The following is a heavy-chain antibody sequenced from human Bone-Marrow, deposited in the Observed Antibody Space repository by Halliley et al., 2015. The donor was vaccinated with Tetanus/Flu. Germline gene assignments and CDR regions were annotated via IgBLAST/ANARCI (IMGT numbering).Heavy chain of an antibody. Sequence: TLSLTCTVSGAFIRSGGYYWSWIRQHPGKGLEWIGYIYYSGTTYYNASLKSRVTISVDTSKNQFSLKLRSVTAAGTAVYYCASSSLFVQERVFYFDYWGLGTLGPVSS. CDR1: GAFIRSGGYY. J-gene: IGHJ4*02. D-gene: IGHD3-10*01. CDR3: ASSSLFVQERVFYFDY. CDR2: IYYSGTT. V-gene: IGHV4-31*03.